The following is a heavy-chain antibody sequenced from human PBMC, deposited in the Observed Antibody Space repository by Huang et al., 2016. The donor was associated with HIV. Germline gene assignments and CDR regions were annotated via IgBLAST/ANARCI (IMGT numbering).Heavy chain of an antibody. V-gene: IGHV1-69*01. CDR1: GGSFSDQI. CDR3: AMSLRYQYDSRSYWGRYFDY. D-gene: IGHD3-16*01. J-gene: IGHJ4*02. Sequence: QVQLEQSGPAVRKPGSSVKVSCQASGGSFSDQIISWVRQAPGQRFGWLGGISPLFRAPAYGQEVKGRVTMTADESTATIYMELNSLTSEDTAVYYCAMSLRYQYDSRSYWGRYFDYWGQGTLVTVSS. CDR2: ISPLFRAP.